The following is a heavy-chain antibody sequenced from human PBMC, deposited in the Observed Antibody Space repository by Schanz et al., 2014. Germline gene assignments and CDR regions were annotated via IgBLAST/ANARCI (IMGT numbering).Heavy chain of an antibody. CDR3: AKKQYDDVDLSSFYFDF. V-gene: IGHV3-66*01. Sequence: EVQLLESGGGLVQPGGSLRLSCAVSGFIVRSNYMTWVRQAPGKGLEWVSFVHPGGSTYYPDSVKGRFTISRDSSKNTLYLQMNSLRPEDTAIYYCAKKQYDDVDLSSFYFDFWGQGTLVTVSS. CDR1: GFIVRSNY. J-gene: IGHJ4*02. CDR2: VHPGGST. D-gene: IGHD3-10*02.